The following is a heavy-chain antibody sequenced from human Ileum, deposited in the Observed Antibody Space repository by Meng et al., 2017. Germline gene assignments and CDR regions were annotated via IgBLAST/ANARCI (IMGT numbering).Heavy chain of an antibody. V-gene: IGHV4-34*01. CDR2: INRGGAT. Sequence: VPLQQWGPGPLKPSETLSLPCAVAGGSSIGDYWSWLRQTPGKGLEWIGEINRGGATNYSPSLRSRATISIDTSKNQFSLNLTSVTAADTAVYYCAVGPASEWFFDSWGQGSLVTVSS. CDR3: AVGPASEWFFDS. J-gene: IGHJ4*02. CDR1: GGSSIGDY. D-gene: IGHD3-3*01.